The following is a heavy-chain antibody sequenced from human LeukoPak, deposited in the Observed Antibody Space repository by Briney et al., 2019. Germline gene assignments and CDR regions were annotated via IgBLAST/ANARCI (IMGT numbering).Heavy chain of an antibody. D-gene: IGHD2-15*01. V-gene: IGHV7-4-1*02. CDR2: INTNTGNP. CDR3: ARGYCSGGSCPNWFDP. J-gene: IGHJ5*02. CDR1: GYTFTSYA. Sequence: ASVKVSCKASGYTFTSYAMNWVRQAPGQGLEWMGWINTNTGNPTYAQGFTGRFVFSLDTSVSTAYLQISSLKAEDTAVYYCARGYCSGGSCPNWFDPWGQGTPVTVSS.